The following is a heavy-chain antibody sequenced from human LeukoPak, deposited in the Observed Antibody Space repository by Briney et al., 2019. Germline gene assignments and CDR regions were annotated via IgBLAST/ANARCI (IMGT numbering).Heavy chain of an antibody. CDR3: ARGGYYGSGNDFRFDP. D-gene: IGHD3-10*01. CDR1: GGSISHYY. CDR2: IYYSGST. J-gene: IGHJ5*02. V-gene: IGHV4-59*01. Sequence: SETLSLTCTVSGGSISHYYWSWIRQPPGKGLEWIGYIYYSGSTNYKPSLKSRVTISVDTSKNQFSLKLSSVTAADTAVYYCARGGYYGSGNDFRFDPWGQGTLVTVSS.